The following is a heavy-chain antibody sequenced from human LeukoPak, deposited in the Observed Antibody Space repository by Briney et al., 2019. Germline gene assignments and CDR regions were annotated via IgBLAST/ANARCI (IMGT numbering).Heavy chain of an antibody. V-gene: IGHV3-21*01. D-gene: IGHD6-19*01. CDR2: ISSSSSYI. Sequence: GGSLRLSCAASGFTFSSYSMNWVRQAPGKGLEWVSSISSSSSYIYYADSVKGRFTISRDNAKNSLYLQMNSLRAEDTAVYYCARGFSSGWDYYYYMDVRGKGTTVTVSS. CDR3: ARGFSSGWDYYYYMDV. CDR1: GFTFSSYS. J-gene: IGHJ6*03.